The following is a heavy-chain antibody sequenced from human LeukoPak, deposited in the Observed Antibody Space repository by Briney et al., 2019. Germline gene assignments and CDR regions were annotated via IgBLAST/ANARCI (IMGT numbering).Heavy chain of an antibody. Sequence: ASVKVSCKVSGYTLTELSMHWVRQAPGKGLEWMGGFDPEDGETIYAQKFQGRVTMTEDTSTDTAYMELSSLRFEDTAVYYCATAGHYGSGSPTLDYWGQGTLVTVSS. D-gene: IGHD3-10*01. CDR3: ATAGHYGSGSPTLDY. V-gene: IGHV1-24*01. CDR1: GYTLTELS. CDR2: FDPEDGET. J-gene: IGHJ4*02.